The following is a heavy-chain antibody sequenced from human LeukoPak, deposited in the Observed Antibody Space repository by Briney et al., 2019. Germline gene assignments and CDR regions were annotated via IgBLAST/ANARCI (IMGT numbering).Heavy chain of an antibody. CDR2: INSDGRST. Sequence: GRSLRLSCAASGFTFTSDWMHWVRQAPGKGLVWVSRINSDGRSTSYADSVKGRFTISRDNAKSTLYLQMNSLRAEDTAVYYCARGGFSYGYGLGDYWGQGTLVTVSS. D-gene: IGHD5-18*01. J-gene: IGHJ4*02. V-gene: IGHV3-74*01. CDR3: ARGGFSYGYGLGDY. CDR1: GFTFTSDW.